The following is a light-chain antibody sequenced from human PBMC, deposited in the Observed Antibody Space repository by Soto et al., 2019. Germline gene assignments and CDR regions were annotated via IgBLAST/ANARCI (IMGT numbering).Light chain of an antibody. Sequence: QSALTQPPSASGSPGQSVTISCTGTSSDVGAYNYLSWYQQHPGKAPKLMIYEVSKRPSGVPDRFSGSKSGNTASLTVSGLQAEDEAYYYCSSYAGSNNYVFGTGTKLTVL. CDR3: SSYAGSNNYV. CDR1: SSDVGAYNY. V-gene: IGLV2-8*01. J-gene: IGLJ1*01. CDR2: EVS.